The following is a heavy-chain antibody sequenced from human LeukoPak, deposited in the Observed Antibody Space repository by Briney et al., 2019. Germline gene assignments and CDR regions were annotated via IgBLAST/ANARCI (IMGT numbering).Heavy chain of an antibody. D-gene: IGHD3-10*01. Sequence: GGSLRLSCSASAXTFSVYWMTWVRQAPGKGLEWVATIKEDGSDKYYVDSVRGRFTISRDNAENSLYLQMNSLTAEDTALYYCVRDGIRDIPGIITIRYDYWGQGTLVTVSS. CDR3: VRDGIRDIPGIITIRYDY. CDR1: AXTFSVYW. J-gene: IGHJ4*02. V-gene: IGHV3-7*05. CDR2: IKEDGSDK.